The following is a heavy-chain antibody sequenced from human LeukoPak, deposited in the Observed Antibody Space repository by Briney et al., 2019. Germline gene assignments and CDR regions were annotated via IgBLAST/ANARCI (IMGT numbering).Heavy chain of an antibody. CDR3: ARMTLTNYYDSSGFYYRAVDRFDP. Sequence: SETLSLTCTVSGGSISSYYWNWIRQPPGKGLEWIAYIYYSGNTNYNPSLKSRVTISVDTSKNQFSLKLSSVTAADTAVYYYARMTLTNYYDSSGFYYRAVDRFDPWGQGTLVTVSS. J-gene: IGHJ5*02. V-gene: IGHV4-59*01. D-gene: IGHD3-22*01. CDR1: GGSISSYY. CDR2: IYYSGNT.